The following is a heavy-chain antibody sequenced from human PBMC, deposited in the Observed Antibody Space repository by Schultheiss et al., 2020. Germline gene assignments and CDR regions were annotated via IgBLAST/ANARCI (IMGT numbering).Heavy chain of an antibody. D-gene: IGHD6-6*01. V-gene: IGHV4-38-2*01. J-gene: IGHJ4*02. CDR3: ATYAGSSSSGAAFDI. CDR2: IYHSGST. CDR1: GYSISSGYY. Sequence: SETLSLTCAVSGYSISSGYYWGWIWQPPGKGLEWIGSIYHSGSTYYNPSLKSRVTISVDTSKNQFSLKLSSVTAADTAVYYCATYAGSSSSGAAFDIWGQGTLVTVSS.